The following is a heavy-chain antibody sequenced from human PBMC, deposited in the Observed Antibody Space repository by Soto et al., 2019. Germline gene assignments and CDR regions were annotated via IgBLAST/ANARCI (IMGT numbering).Heavy chain of an antibody. CDR2: IYHAGST. CDR3: ARGPPIVGNSTPLGS. CDR1: GGSITNSNW. D-gene: IGHD1-26*01. V-gene: IGHV4-4*02. J-gene: IGHJ4*02. Sequence: QVQLQESGPRLVKPSGTLSLTCTVSGGSITNSNWWSWVRLPPAKGLEWIGDIYHAGSTKYNPSLQRRVTMSVDTSNNQVALTLTSGTAADTAVYFCARGPPIVGNSTPLGSWGQGTLVTVS.